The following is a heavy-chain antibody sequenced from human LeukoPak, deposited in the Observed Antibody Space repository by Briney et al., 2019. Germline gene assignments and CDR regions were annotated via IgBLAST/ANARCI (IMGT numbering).Heavy chain of an antibody. J-gene: IGHJ1*01. CDR2: ISGSGDRT. CDR1: GFTFSRYG. CDR3: AKMAYSDRSGKSNPFQH. D-gene: IGHD3-22*01. V-gene: IGHV3-23*01. Sequence: GGSLRLSCAPSGFTFSRYGMRWVRQAPGKGLEWVSGISGSGDRTYYADSVQGRFTISRDNSKNTLYLQMNSLRAEDTAVYYFAKMAYSDRSGKSNPFQHWGQGTLVTVSS.